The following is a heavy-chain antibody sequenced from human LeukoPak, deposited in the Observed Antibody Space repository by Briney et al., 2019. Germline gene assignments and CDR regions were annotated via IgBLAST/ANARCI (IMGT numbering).Heavy chain of an antibody. D-gene: IGHD3-3*01. CDR3: ARGGAIGLDTRSLEWLDYYYYGMDV. CDR1: GYTFTSYD. V-gene: IGHV1-8*01. Sequence: ASVKVSCKASGYTFTSYDINWVRQATGQGLEWMGWMNPNSGNTGYAQKFQGRVTMTRNTSISTAYMELSSLRSEDTAVYYCARGGAIGLDTRSLEWLDYYYYGMDVWGQGTTVTVSS. CDR2: MNPNSGNT. J-gene: IGHJ6*02.